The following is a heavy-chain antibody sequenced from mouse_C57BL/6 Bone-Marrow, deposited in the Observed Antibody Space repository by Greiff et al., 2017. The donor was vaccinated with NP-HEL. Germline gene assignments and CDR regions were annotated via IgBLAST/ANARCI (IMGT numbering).Heavy chain of an antibody. CDR2: IYPGDGDT. CDR3: ARSRVRSPWFAY. D-gene: IGHD6-1*01. Sequence: QVQLQQSGPELVKPGASVKISCKASGYAFSSSWMNWVKQRPGKGLEWIGRIYPGDGDTNYNGKFKGKATLTADKSSSTAYMQLSSLTSEDSAVYFCARSRVRSPWFAYWGQGTLVTVSA. V-gene: IGHV1-82*01. J-gene: IGHJ3*01. CDR1: GYAFSSSW.